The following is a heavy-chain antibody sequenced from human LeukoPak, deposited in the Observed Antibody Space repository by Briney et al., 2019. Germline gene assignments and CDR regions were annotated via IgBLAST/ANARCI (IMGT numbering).Heavy chain of an antibody. J-gene: IGHJ4*02. V-gene: IGHV4-59*01. CDR3: ARLRWYYLDY. CDR2: IYYSGST. D-gene: IGHD4-23*01. CDR1: GVSISSYY. Sequence: SETLSLTCTVSGVSISSYYWSWIRQPPGKGLEWIGYIYYSGSTNYNPSLKSRVTISVDTSKNQFSLKLSSVTAADTAVYYCARLRWYYLDYWGQGTLVTVSS.